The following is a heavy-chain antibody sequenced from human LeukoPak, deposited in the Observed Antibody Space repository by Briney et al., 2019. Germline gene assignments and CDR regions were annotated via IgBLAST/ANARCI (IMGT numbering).Heavy chain of an antibody. V-gene: IGHV3-33*01. Sequence: PGRSLRLSCAASGFTYSSYGMHSVRQAPGKGLEWVAVIWYDGSNKYYADSLKGRFTISRDNSKNTLYLQMNSLRAEDTAVYYCARDSGPFDIWGQGTMVTVSS. CDR1: GFTYSSYG. J-gene: IGHJ3*02. CDR2: IWYDGSNK. CDR3: ARDSGPFDI.